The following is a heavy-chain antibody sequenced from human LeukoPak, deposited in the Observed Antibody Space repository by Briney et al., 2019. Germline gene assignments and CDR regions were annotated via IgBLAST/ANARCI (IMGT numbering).Heavy chain of an antibody. D-gene: IGHD2-21*01. V-gene: IGHV3-15*01. CDR1: RLTFSDHY. CDR3: ITPLPYSAQ. CDR2: IKPKTDGETT. Sequence: GGSLRLSCAASRLTFSDHYMSWIRQAPGKGLEWVGRIKPKTDGETTEYAAPVKDRFSISRDDSKSMMYLQMNSLKTEDTAVYYCITPLPYSAQGGQGTLVTVSS. J-gene: IGHJ4*02.